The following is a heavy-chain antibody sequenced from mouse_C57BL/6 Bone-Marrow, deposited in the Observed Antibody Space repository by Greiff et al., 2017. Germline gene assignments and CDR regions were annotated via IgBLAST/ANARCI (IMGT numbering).Heavy chain of an antibody. J-gene: IGHJ3*01. Sequence: QVHVKQPGAELVMPGASVKLSCKASGYTFTSYWMHWVKQRPGQGLEWIGEIDPSDSYTNYNQKFKGKSTLTVDKSSSTAYMQLSSLTSEDTAIYYCAPLSTMITPFAYWGQGTLVTVSA. D-gene: IGHD2-4*01. CDR2: IDPSDSYT. V-gene: IGHV1-69*01. CDR3: APLSTMITPFAY. CDR1: GYTFTSYW.